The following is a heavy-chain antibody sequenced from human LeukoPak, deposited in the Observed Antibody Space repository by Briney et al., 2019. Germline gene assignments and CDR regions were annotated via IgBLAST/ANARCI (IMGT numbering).Heavy chain of an antibody. Sequence: SETLSLTCAVYGGSFSGYYWSWIRQPPGKGLEWIGEINHSGSTNYNPSLKSRVTISVDTSKNQFSLKLSSVTAAYTAVYYRARGRIAVAGIDYWGQGTLVTVSS. CDR1: GGSFSGYY. J-gene: IGHJ4*02. CDR3: ARGRIAVAGIDY. CDR2: INHSGST. V-gene: IGHV4-34*01. D-gene: IGHD6-19*01.